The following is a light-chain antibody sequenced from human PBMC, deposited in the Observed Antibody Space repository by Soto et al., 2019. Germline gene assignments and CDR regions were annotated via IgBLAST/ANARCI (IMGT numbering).Light chain of an antibody. CDR3: QQYYDTPQT. CDR2: WAS. CDR1: QSLLYSANNKNY. V-gene: IGKV4-1*01. Sequence: DIVMTQSPDSLAVSLGERATINCRSSQSLLYSANNKNYLAWYQQKPGQPPKLLIYWASIREFGVPDRFSGSGSGTDFTLTISSLQAEDVAVYSCQQYYDTPQTFGQGTTVEIK. J-gene: IGKJ1*01.